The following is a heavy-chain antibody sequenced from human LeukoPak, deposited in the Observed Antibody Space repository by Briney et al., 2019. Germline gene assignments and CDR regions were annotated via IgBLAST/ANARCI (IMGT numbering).Heavy chain of an antibody. CDR2: ISAYNGNT. Sequence: VASVKVSCKASGYTFTSYGISWVRQAPGQGLEWMGWISAYNGNTNYAQKLQGRVTMTTDTSTSTAYMELSSMRSDDTDVYYCARVEVGAQIGRHYGMDVWGQGTTVTVSS. J-gene: IGHJ6*02. V-gene: IGHV1-18*01. D-gene: IGHD1-26*01. CDR1: GYTFTSYG. CDR3: ARVEVGAQIGRHYGMDV.